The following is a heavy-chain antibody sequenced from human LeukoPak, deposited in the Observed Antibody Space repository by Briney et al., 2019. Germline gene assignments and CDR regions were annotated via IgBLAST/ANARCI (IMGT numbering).Heavy chain of an antibody. J-gene: IGHJ3*02. V-gene: IGHV3-74*01. CDR2: INSDGSST. D-gene: IGHD3-3*01. Sequence: GGSLRLSCAASGFTFSSYWMHWVRQAPGKGLVWVSRINSDGSSTSYADSVKGRFTISRDNPKHTVYLQMNSLSAEDTVVYYCARDPCSPYKSLGVVIIGHDAFDIWGQGTMVTVSS. CDR3: ARDPCSPYKSLGVVIIGHDAFDI. CDR1: GFTFSSYW.